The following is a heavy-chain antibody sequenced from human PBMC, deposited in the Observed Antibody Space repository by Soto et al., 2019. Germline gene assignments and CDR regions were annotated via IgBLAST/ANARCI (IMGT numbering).Heavy chain of an antibody. CDR3: AKPRETATITVDWDS. CDR2: ISGADGST. J-gene: IGHJ4*02. CDR1: GFTFSSYA. V-gene: IGHV3-23*01. Sequence: GGSLSLSCAASGFTFSSYAMIWVRHAPGTGLEWVAAISGADGSTYFADSVKGRFTISRDNSKNTLYLQMNSLRAGDTAIYYCAKPRETATITVDWDSWGQGTLVTVSS. D-gene: IGHD5-12*01.